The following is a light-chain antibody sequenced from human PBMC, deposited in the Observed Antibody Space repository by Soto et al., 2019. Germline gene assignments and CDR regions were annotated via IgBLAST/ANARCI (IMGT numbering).Light chain of an antibody. CDR2: RNN. V-gene: IGLV1-47*01. CDR1: RSDIGRNF. CDR3: AAWDDPLDAQV. Sequence: QSVLTQSPSASGTPGQRVTISCSGSRSDIGRNFAYWYQHVPGTAPRLLIQRNNERPTGVPDRFSGSKSGTSGSLAISGLRSDDEATYYCAAWDDPLDAQVFGGGTKLTVL. J-gene: IGLJ3*02.